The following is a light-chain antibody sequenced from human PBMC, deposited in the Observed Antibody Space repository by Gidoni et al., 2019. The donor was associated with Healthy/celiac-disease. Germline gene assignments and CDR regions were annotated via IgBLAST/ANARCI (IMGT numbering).Light chain of an antibody. CDR2: WAS. J-gene: IGKJ1*01. V-gene: IGKV4-1*01. CDR3: QQYHSTPWT. Sequence: DIVMTQSPASLAVSLGARATINCKSSQSVLYSSNNQNYLAWYQQKPGQPPKLLIYWASTRESGVPDRFSGSGAVTDFTLTITSLQAEDVAVYYCQQYHSTPWTFGQGTKVEIK. CDR1: QSVLYSSNNQNY.